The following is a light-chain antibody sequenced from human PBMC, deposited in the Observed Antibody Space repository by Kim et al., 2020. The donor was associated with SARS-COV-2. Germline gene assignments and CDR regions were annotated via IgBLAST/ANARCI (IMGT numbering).Light chain of an antibody. Sequence: ALVQTVRITCQGDSLRSYDASWYQQQPGQAHVLVIYDKNNRPSGIPDRFSGSSSGNTASLTITGAQAEDEADYYCNSPDSSGNHLVFGGGTQLTVL. CDR3: NSPDSSGNHLV. V-gene: IGLV3-19*01. CDR1: SLRSYD. CDR2: DKN. J-gene: IGLJ2*01.